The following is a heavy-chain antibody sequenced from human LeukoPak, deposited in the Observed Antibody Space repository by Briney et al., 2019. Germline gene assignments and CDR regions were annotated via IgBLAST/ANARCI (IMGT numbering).Heavy chain of an antibody. Sequence: ASVKVSCKASGYTFTGYYMHWVRQAPGQGLEWMGWINPNSGGTNYAQKFQGRVTMTRDTSISTAYMELSRLRSGDTAVYYCARDMAAAGTKHAFDIWGQGTMVTVSS. V-gene: IGHV1-2*02. CDR1: GYTFTGYY. CDR2: INPNSGGT. J-gene: IGHJ3*02. D-gene: IGHD6-13*01. CDR3: ARDMAAAGTKHAFDI.